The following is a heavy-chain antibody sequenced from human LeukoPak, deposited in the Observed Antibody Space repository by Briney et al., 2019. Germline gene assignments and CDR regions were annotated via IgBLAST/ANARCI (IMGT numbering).Heavy chain of an antibody. D-gene: IGHD2-8*01. CDR3: AKGAPVFDAFDI. Sequence: GGXXRLSCAASGFTFSSYAMSWVRQAPGKGLEWVSAISGSGGSTYYADSVKGRFTISRENSKNTLYLQMNSLRAEDTAVYYCAKGAPVFDAFDIWGQGTMVTVSS. CDR1: GFTFSSYA. V-gene: IGHV3-23*01. J-gene: IGHJ3*02. CDR2: ISGSGGST.